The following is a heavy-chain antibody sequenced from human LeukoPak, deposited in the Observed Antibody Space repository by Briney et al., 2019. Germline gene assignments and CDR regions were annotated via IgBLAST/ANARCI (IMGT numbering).Heavy chain of an antibody. D-gene: IGHD5-18*01. CDR2: ISSNGGST. J-gene: IGHJ4*02. CDR3: ARWSYGYGY. CDR1: GFTFSSYA. Sequence: GRSLRLSCAASGFTFSSYAMHWVRQAPGKGLEYVSAISSNGGSTYYANSVKGRFTISRDNSKSTLYLQMGSLRAEDMAVYYCARWSYGYGYWGQGTLVTVSS. V-gene: IGHV3-64*01.